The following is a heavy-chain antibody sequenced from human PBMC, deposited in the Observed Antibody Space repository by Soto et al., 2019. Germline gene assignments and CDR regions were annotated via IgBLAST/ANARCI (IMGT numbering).Heavy chain of an antibody. Sequence: GGSLRLSCAASGFTFSSYAMSWVRQAPGKGLEWVSAISGSGGSTYYADSVKGRFTISRDNSKNTLYLQMNSLRAEDTAVYYRAKDGGSGSYFQYYYYYYGMDVWGQGTTVTV. V-gene: IGHV3-23*01. CDR2: ISGSGGST. J-gene: IGHJ6*02. CDR3: AKDGGSGSYFQYYYYYYGMDV. CDR1: GFTFSSYA. D-gene: IGHD3-10*01.